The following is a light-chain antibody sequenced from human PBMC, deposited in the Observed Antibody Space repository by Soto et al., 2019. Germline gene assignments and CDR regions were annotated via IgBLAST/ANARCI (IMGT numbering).Light chain of an antibody. CDR3: QQRSTWPPT. J-gene: IGKJ1*01. V-gene: IGKV3D-20*02. Sequence: EIVLTQSPGTLSLSPGERVVLSCRASQNVASTYLTWYQHKPGQAPRLLIYGASRRATGIPDRFSGSGSGTDFSLTISRLEPEDFAVYYCQQRSTWPPTFGQGTKVEIK. CDR1: QNVASTY. CDR2: GAS.